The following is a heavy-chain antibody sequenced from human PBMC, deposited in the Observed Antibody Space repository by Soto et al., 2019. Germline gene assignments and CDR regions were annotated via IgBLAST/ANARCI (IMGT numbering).Heavy chain of an antibody. CDR1: GFTFSSYG. CDR2: ISYDGSNK. Sequence: QVQLVESGGGVVQPGRSLRLSCAASGFTFSSYGMHWVRQAPGKGPEWVAVISYDGSNKYYADSVKGRFTISRDNSKNTLYLQMNSLRAEDTAVYYCAKDHQWLETYYYYGMDVWGQGTTVTVSS. J-gene: IGHJ6*02. V-gene: IGHV3-30*18. CDR3: AKDHQWLETYYYYGMDV. D-gene: IGHD6-19*01.